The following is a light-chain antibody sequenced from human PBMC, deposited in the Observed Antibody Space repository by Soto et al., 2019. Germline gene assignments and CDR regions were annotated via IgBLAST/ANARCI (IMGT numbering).Light chain of an antibody. Sequence: IQLTQSPSSLSASIGDRVTITCRASQDINSYLAWYQQKPGKAPNLLIYEASILQRGVPSRFSGSNSGTDFTLTISSLQPEDFATYYCQQSHSIPWTFGQGTKGDIK. J-gene: IGKJ1*01. V-gene: IGKV1-39*01. CDR1: QDINSY. CDR2: EAS. CDR3: QQSHSIPWT.